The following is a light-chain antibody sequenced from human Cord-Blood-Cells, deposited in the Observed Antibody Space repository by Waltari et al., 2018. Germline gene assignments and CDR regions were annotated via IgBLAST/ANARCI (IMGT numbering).Light chain of an antibody. V-gene: IGKV1-39*01. CDR2: AAS. CDR1: QSISSY. J-gene: IGKJ4*01. Sequence: DLQLAQSPSSLLASGLDRVSITCRASQSISSYLNWYQQKPGKAPKLLIYAASSLQSGVPSRFSGSGSGTDFTLTISSLQPEDFATYYCQQSYSTPLTFGGGTKVEIK. CDR3: QQSYSTPLT.